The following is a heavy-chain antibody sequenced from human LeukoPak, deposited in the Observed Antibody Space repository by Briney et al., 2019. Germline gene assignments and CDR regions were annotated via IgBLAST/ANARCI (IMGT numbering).Heavy chain of an antibody. D-gene: IGHD3-10*01. V-gene: IGHV3-21*01. Sequence: PGGSLRLSCAASGFTFSRYSMNWVRQAPGKGLERVSSITSSSSYIYYADSLKGRFTISRDNAKNSLYMQMNSLRAEDTAVYYCARDHYGSDNWFDPWGQGTLVTVSS. CDR3: ARDHYGSDNWFDP. J-gene: IGHJ5*02. CDR1: GFTFSRYS. CDR2: ITSSSSYI.